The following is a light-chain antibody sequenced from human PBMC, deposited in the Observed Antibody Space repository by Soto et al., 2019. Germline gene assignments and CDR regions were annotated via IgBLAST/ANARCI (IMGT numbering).Light chain of an antibody. V-gene: IGLV2-14*01. CDR1: SSDVGGYNY. Sequence: QSALTQPASVSGSPGQSITISCTGTSSDVGGYNYVSWYQQHPGKAPKLMIYEVSNRPSAVSNRLSGSKSGNTASLTISGLQAEDEADYYCSSYTSSSIDYVFGTGTKVTVL. CDR3: SSYTSSSIDYV. J-gene: IGLJ1*01. CDR2: EVS.